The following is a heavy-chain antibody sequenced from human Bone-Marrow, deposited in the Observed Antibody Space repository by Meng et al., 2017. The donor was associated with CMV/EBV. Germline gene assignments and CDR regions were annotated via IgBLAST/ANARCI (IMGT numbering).Heavy chain of an antibody. J-gene: IGHJ4*02. Sequence: SCAASGFTLATYAMHWVRQPPGKGLLWVSRIYTDGTITTYADSVKGRFTISRDNAKNALYLQMNSLRPEDTAVYYCTRDTNWSFDSWGQGTLVTVSS. CDR2: IYTDGTIT. CDR1: GFTLATYA. CDR3: TRDTNWSFDS. D-gene: IGHD1-1*01. V-gene: IGHV3-74*01.